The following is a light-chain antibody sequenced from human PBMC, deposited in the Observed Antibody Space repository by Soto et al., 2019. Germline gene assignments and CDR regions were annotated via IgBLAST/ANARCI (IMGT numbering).Light chain of an antibody. Sequence: QSALTHPASVSWSPGQSITISCTGTSSDVGSYNLVSWYQQHPGKAPKLMIYEGSKRPSGVSNRFSGSKSGDTASLTISGLQAEDEADYYCCSYAGSSYVFGTGTKVTVL. J-gene: IGLJ1*01. CDR1: SSDVGSYNL. V-gene: IGLV2-23*01. CDR3: CSYAGSSYV. CDR2: EGS.